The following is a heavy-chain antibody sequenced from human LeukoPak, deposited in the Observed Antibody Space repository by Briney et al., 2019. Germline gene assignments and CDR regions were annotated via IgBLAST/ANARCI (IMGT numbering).Heavy chain of an antibody. Sequence: GASVKVSCKASGYTFTSNGISWVRQVPGQGLEWMGWISAYNGNTNYAQKFQGRVTMTTDTSTSAAYMEPRSLTSDDTAVYYCARDQQWLDPARHGFDYWGQGTLVTVSS. D-gene: IGHD6-19*01. J-gene: IGHJ4*02. CDR3: ARDQQWLDPARHGFDY. CDR2: ISAYNGNT. CDR1: GYTFTSNG. V-gene: IGHV1-18*01.